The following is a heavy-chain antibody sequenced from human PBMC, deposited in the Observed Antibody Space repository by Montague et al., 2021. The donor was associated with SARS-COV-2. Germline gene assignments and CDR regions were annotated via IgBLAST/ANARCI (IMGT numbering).Heavy chain of an antibody. CDR3: AKDLILGSGTRFDS. D-gene: IGHD6-13*01. Sequence: SLRLSCAASGFTFDDYTMHWVRQAPGKGLEWVSLISWDGGSTYYADSVKGRFTISRDNSKNSLYLQMNSLRTEDTALYYCAKDLILGSGTRFDSWGQGTLVTVSS. CDR2: ISWDGGST. V-gene: IGHV3-43*01. J-gene: IGHJ4*02. CDR1: GFTFDDYT.